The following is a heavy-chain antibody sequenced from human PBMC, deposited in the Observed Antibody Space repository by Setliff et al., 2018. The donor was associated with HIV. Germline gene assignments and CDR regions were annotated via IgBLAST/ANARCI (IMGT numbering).Heavy chain of an antibody. CDR3: ARERKPWYYYDSSGYYFYWYFDL. Sequence: SETLSLTCAVYGGSFSGYYWSWIRQPPGKGLEWIGEIIHSGTTNYNPSLESRVTISVDTSKNQFSLNLSSVTAADTAMYYCARERKPWYYYDSSGYYFYWYFDLWGRGTLVTVSS. CDR1: GGSFSGYY. D-gene: IGHD3-22*01. J-gene: IGHJ2*01. CDR2: IIHSGTT. V-gene: IGHV4-34*12.